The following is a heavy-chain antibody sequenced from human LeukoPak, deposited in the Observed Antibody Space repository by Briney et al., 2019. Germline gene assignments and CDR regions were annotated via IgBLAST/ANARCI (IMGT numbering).Heavy chain of an antibody. CDR2: IYYSGTT. J-gene: IGHJ4*02. V-gene: IGHV4-59*01. Sequence: SETLSLTCTVSGGSISSYYWTWIRRPPGKGLEWIGFIYYSGTTYYNPSLKSRVTMSLDSSTNQFSLQLSSVTTADTAVYYCATTSGKSPVDHWGQGTLVTVSS. D-gene: IGHD6-6*01. CDR3: ATTSGKSPVDH. CDR1: GGSISSYY.